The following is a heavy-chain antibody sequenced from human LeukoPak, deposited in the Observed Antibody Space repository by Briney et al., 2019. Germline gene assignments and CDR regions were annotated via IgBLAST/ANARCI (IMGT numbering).Heavy chain of an antibody. J-gene: IGHJ6*03. CDR2: ISAVGTYI. V-gene: IGHV3-21*01. Sequence: PGGSLRLSCAASGFTFRSYTIHWVRQAPGKGLEGVSSISAVGTYIYYAHSVKGRFTISRDNVEKSAYLELSGLTGQDTAIYYCARGGIAGRAVYYYYMDVWGKGTTVTVSS. CDR1: GFTFRSYT. CDR3: ARGGIAGRAVYYYYMDV. D-gene: IGHD6-6*01.